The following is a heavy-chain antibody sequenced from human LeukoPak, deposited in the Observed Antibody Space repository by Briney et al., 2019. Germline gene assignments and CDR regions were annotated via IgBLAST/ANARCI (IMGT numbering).Heavy chain of an antibody. Sequence: GGSLRLSCAASGFTFSSYGMHWVRQAPGKGLEWVAFIRFDGSYKYYADSVKGRFTISRDTSKNTLYLQMNSLRAEDTAVYYCARGRPANYDFWSGCYYYYYMDVWGKGTTVTVSS. J-gene: IGHJ6*03. V-gene: IGHV3-30*02. CDR2: IRFDGSYK. CDR3: ARGRPANYDFWSGCYYYYYMDV. D-gene: IGHD3-3*01. CDR1: GFTFSSYG.